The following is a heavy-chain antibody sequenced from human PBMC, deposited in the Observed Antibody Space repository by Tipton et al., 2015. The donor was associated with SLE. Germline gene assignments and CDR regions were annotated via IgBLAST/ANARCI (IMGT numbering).Heavy chain of an antibody. V-gene: IGHV4-59*11. CDR1: GGSISCHY. CDR3: ARDGVVIIGHGMDV. J-gene: IGHJ6*02. D-gene: IGHD3-3*01. Sequence: LRLSCTASGGSISCHYWSWLRQPPGKGLEWIGYIYYSGSTNYNPSLKSRVTMSVDTSKNQFSLKLSSVTAADTAVYYCARDGVVIIGHGMDVWGQGTTVTVSS. CDR2: IYYSGST.